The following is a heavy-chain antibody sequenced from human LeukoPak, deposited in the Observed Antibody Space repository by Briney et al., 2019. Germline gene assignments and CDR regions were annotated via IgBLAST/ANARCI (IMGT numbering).Heavy chain of an antibody. D-gene: IGHD3-10*01. V-gene: IGHV4-39*01. CDR3: ARLQGSITMVRGVIDY. J-gene: IGHJ4*02. CDR2: IYYSGST. Sequence: SETLSLTCTVSGGSISSSSYYWGWILQPPGKGLEWTASIYYSGSTYYNPSLKSRVPISVDTSKNQFSLKLSSVTAADTAVYYCARLQGSITMVRGVIDYWGQGTLVTVSS. CDR1: GGSISSSSYY.